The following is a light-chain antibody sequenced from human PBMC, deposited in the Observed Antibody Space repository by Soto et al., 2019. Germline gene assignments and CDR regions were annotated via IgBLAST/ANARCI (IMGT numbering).Light chain of an antibody. CDR1: PSVVSSS. V-gene: IGKV3-20*01. CDR3: QQYDSSPKT. CDR2: SAS. J-gene: IGKJ1*01. Sequence: EIVFTESPGTLSLSPGERATLSCRASPSVVSSSLAWYQQKPGQAPRLLIYSASSRATGIPDRFSGSGSGTDFTLTISRLEPEDFAVYYCQQYDSSPKTFGQGTKVDIK.